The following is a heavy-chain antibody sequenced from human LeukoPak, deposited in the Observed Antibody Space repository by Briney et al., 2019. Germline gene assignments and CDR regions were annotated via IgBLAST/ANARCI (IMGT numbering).Heavy chain of an antibody. CDR1: GGSISSSSYY. Sequence: SETLSLTCTVSGGSISSSSYYWGWIRQPPGKGLEWIGSIYYSGSTYYNPSLKSRVTISVDTSKNQFSLKLSSVTAADTAVYYCARHPDGYSYGSPYPGSAPWGQGTLVTVSS. V-gene: IGHV4-39*07. CDR2: IYYSGST. D-gene: IGHD5-18*01. CDR3: ARHPDGYSYGSPYPGSAP. J-gene: IGHJ5*02.